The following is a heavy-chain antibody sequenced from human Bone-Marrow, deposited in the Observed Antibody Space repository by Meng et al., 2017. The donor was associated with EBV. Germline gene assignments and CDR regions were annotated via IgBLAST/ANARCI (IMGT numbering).Heavy chain of an antibody. V-gene: IGHV1-2*02. Sequence: QVQLVQSGDELKKPGAARKASGKASGYTFTGYYIPWVRQAPGRGLEWVGGINPNSGGTNYAEKFQGRVTMTRATSIPTAFMELSGLKSDDTAVYYCAMGLATDFDYWGQGTLVTVSS. CDR3: AMGLATDFDY. J-gene: IGHJ4*02. CDR1: GYTFTGYY. D-gene: IGHD5-12*01. CDR2: INPNSGGT.